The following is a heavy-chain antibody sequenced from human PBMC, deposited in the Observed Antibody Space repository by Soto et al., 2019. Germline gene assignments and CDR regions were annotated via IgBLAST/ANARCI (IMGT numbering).Heavy chain of an antibody. CDR1: GFTVTSNY. D-gene: IGHD3-3*01. CDR2: IYAGSIT. Sequence: GGSLRLSCAASGFTVTSNYMSWVRQAAGRGLEWVSVIYAGSITFYADSVKGRFTISRDNAKNTLYLQMNSLRAEDTAVYYCARSTENYDFWSTKYYYYGMDVWGQGTTVTVSS. J-gene: IGHJ6*02. V-gene: IGHV3-53*01. CDR3: ARSTENYDFWSTKYYYYGMDV.